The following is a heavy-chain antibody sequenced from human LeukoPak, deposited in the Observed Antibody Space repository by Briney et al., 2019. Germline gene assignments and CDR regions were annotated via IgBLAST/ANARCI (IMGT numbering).Heavy chain of an antibody. CDR2: FDPEDGEA. D-gene: IGHD6-19*01. J-gene: IGHJ4*02. V-gene: IGHV1-24*01. Sequence: ASVKVSCKVSGYTLTELSMHWVRQAPGKGLEWMGGFDPEDGEAIYAQKFQGRVTMTEDTSTDTAYMELSSLRSEDTAVYYCATYSYSSGVLYFDYWGQGTLVTVSS. CDR1: GYTLTELS. CDR3: ATYSYSSGVLYFDY.